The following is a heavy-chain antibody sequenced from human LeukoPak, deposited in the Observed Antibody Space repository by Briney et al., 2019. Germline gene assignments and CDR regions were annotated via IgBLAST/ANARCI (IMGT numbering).Heavy chain of an antibody. Sequence: GGSLRLSCAASGFTFSRFWMNWVRQAPGKGLEWVSSISPTSNYIYYADSVEGRFTISRDNAKNSLYLQMNSLRAEDTAVYYCARDASGWSNWFDPWGQGTLVTVSS. CDR3: ARDASGWSNWFDP. D-gene: IGHD6-19*01. J-gene: IGHJ5*02. CDR2: ISPTSNYI. CDR1: GFTFSRFW. V-gene: IGHV3-21*01.